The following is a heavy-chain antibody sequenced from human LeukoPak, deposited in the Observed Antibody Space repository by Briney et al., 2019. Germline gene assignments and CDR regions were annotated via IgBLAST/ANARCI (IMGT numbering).Heavy chain of an antibody. Sequence: PGGSLRLSCAASGFTFSSYAMHWVRQAPGKGLEWVAVISYDGSNKYYADSVKGRFTISRDNSKSTLYLQMNSLRAEDTAVYYCARDNDYGDYPDAFDIWGQGTMVTVSS. CDR1: GFTFSSYA. V-gene: IGHV3-30-3*01. CDR3: ARDNDYGDYPDAFDI. CDR2: ISYDGSNK. J-gene: IGHJ3*02. D-gene: IGHD4-17*01.